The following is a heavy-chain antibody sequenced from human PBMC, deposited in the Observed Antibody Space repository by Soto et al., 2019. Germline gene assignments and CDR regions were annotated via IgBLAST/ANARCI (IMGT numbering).Heavy chain of an antibody. CDR3: AKDSDYGDYVAQIDY. CDR2: ISWNSGSI. D-gene: IGHD4-17*01. Sequence: SLRLACAASGFTFDDYAMHWVRQAPGKGLEWVSGISWNSGSIGYADSVKGRFTISRDNAKNSLYLQMNSLRAEDTALYYCAKDSDYGDYVAQIDYRAQRTLVTGSS. CDR1: GFTFDDYA. V-gene: IGHV3-9*01. J-gene: IGHJ4*02.